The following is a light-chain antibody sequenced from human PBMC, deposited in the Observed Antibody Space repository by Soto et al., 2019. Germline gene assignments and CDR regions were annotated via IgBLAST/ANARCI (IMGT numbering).Light chain of an antibody. CDR1: QSISSW. J-gene: IGKJ1*01. CDR3: QQYNSYWT. CDR2: KAS. V-gene: IGKV1-5*03. Sequence: EIQMTQSASTLSASVGDSVTITCRASQSISSWLAWYQQKPGKAPKLLIYKASSLESGVPSRFSGTGSGTEFTLTISSLQPEDFATYYCQQYNSYWTFGQGTKVDIK.